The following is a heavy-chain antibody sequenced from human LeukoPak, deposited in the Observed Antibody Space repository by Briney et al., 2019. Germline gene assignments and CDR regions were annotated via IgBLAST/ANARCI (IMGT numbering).Heavy chain of an antibody. V-gene: IGHV3-48*03. CDR1: GFTFSSYE. CDR3: ARDYGYGDPIDY. D-gene: IGHD4-17*01. J-gene: IGHJ4*02. Sequence: PGGSLRLSCAASGFTFSSYEMNWVRQAPGKGLEWVSYISSSGSTIYYADSVKGRFTISRDNAKNSLYLQMNSLRAEDTAVYYCARDYGYGDPIDYWGQGTLVTVSS. CDR2: ISSSGSTI.